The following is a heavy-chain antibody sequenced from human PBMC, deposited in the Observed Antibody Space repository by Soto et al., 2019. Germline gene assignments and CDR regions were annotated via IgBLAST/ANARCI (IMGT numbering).Heavy chain of an antibody. J-gene: IGHJ4*02. Sequence: ASVKVSCKASGYTFTRYYMHWVRQAPGQGLEWMGIINPSGGSTSYAQKFQGRVTMTRDTSTSTVYMELSSLRSEDTAVYYCARISSGIAAAGLRYFDYWGQGTPVTVSS. CDR2: INPSGGST. CDR1: GYTFTRYY. D-gene: IGHD6-13*01. CDR3: ARISSGIAAAGLRYFDY. V-gene: IGHV1-46*01.